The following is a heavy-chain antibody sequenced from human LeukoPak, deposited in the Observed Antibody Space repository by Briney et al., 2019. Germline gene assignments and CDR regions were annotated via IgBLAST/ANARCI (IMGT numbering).Heavy chain of an antibody. CDR1: GYTFTTYA. CDR3: ARAPYDILTGYSLNWFDP. D-gene: IGHD3-9*01. CDR2: INGDNGNT. Sequence: ASVTVSCKASGYTFTTYAMHWVRQAPGQRLEWMGWINGDNGNTKYSQKFQGRVTITRDTSAYTAYMELRSLSSADTAVYFCARAPYDILTGYSLNWFDPWGQGTLVTVSS. J-gene: IGHJ5*02. V-gene: IGHV1-3*01.